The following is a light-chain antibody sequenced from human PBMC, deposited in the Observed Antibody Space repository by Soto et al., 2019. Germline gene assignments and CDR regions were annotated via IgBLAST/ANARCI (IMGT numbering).Light chain of an antibody. CDR3: CSYAGSNTYVV. CDR2: DVS. V-gene: IGLV2-11*01. Sequence: QSVLTQPRSVSGSPGQSVTISCTGTSSDVGGYNYVSWYQQHPGKAPKVMIYDVSKRPSGVPDRFSGSKSGNTASLTISGLQAEDEADYYCCSYAGSNTYVVFGGGTKLTVL. J-gene: IGLJ2*01. CDR1: SSDVGGYNY.